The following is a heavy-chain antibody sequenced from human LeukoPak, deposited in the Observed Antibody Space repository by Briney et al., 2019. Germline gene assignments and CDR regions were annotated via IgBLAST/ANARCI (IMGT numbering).Heavy chain of an antibody. CDR1: GFTFSTYS. CDR2: ISSGSGTI. CDR3: AGDSGYAFDY. J-gene: IGHJ4*02. V-gene: IGHV3-48*02. D-gene: IGHD3-10*01. Sequence: TGGSLRLSCAASGFTFSTYSMNWVRQAPGKGLEWVSYISSGSGTIRYADSVKGRFTISRDNAKNSLYLHMSSLRDEDTAVYYCAGDSGYAFDYWGQGTLVTASS.